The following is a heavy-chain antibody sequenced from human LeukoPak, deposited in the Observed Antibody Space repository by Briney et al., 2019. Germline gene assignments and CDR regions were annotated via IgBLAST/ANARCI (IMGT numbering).Heavy chain of an antibody. J-gene: IGHJ4*02. CDR3: AGGTATSEAIFDS. D-gene: IGHD5-18*01. CDR1: GGSISSSSYY. V-gene: IGHV4-39*01. CDR2: IYYSGST. Sequence: PSETLSLTGTVSGGSISSSSYYWGWIRQPPGKGLEWIGSIYYSGSTYYNPSLKSRVTISVDTSKNQFSLKLSSVTAADTAVYYCAGGTATSEAIFDSWGQGTLVTVSS.